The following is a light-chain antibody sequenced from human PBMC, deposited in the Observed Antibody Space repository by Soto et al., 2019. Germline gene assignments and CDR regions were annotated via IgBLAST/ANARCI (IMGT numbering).Light chain of an antibody. V-gene: IGKV1-5*01. J-gene: IGKJ5*01. CDR1: RSISRW. CDR3: QQFNSYPIT. CDR2: EAS. Sequence: DIQMTQSPSTLSPSVGDTVTITCRASRSISRWLTWYQQKPGKAPKLLIYEASSLESGVPSRFSGSGSGTEFTLTIGGLQPDDFATYYCQQFNSYPITFGQGTRLEIK.